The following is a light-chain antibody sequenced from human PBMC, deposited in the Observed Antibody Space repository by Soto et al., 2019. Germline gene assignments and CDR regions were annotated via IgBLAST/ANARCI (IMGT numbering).Light chain of an antibody. CDR3: QQYGSSPRT. V-gene: IGKV3-20*01. CDR1: QSVSSSY. J-gene: IGKJ1*01. CDR2: VAS. Sequence: EIVLTQSPGTLSLSPGERATLSCRASQSVSSSYLAWYQQKPGQAPRLLISVASSMATGIPDRFIGSGSGTHFSLTISRLEPEDFAVYYCQQYGSSPRTFDQGTKVEIK.